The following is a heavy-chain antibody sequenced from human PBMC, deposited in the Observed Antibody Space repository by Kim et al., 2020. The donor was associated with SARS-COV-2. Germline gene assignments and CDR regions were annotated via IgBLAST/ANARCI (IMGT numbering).Heavy chain of an antibody. CDR1: GGSISSGGYY. CDR2: IYYSGST. CDR3: ARGDYSSSWYRNWFDP. V-gene: IGHV4-31*03. D-gene: IGHD6-13*01. Sequence: SETLSLTCTVSGGSISSGGYYWSWIRQHPGKGLEWIGYIYYSGSTYYNPSLKSRVTISVDTSKNQFSLKLSSVTAADTAVYYCARGDYSSSWYRNWFDPWGQGTLVTVSS. J-gene: IGHJ5*02.